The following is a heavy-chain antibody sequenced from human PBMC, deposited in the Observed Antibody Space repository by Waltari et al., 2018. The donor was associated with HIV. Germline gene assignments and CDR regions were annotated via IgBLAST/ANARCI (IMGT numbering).Heavy chain of an antibody. CDR1: GFSVDSNY. D-gene: IGHD3-10*01. CDR3: VRIQRSYGSEQSRYFYFGIDV. J-gene: IGHJ6*02. Sequence: EVQLVESGGNLTQPGGSLILPCSASGFSVDSNYMCWVPQSPGKGLGWVPVLYSSGNTNYVESVKGRFTIFRDNSKNTLYLQMNTLRVEDTAVYYCVRIQRSYGSEQSRYFYFGIDVWGQGTSVIVSS. V-gene: IGHV3-53*01. CDR2: LYSSGNT.